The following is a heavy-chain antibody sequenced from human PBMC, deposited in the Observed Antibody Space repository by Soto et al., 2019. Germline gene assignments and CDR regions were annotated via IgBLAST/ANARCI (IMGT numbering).Heavy chain of an antibody. Sequence: GGSLRLSCAASGFTFSNAWMNWVRQAPGKGLEWVGRIKSKTDGGTTDYAAPVKGRFTISRDDSKNTLYLQMNSLKTEDTAVYNCTTDASLYYYDSSGYYPIDYWGQGTLVTVSS. J-gene: IGHJ4*02. D-gene: IGHD3-22*01. CDR2: IKSKTDGGTT. V-gene: IGHV3-15*07. CDR3: TTDASLYYYDSSGYYPIDY. CDR1: GFTFSNAW.